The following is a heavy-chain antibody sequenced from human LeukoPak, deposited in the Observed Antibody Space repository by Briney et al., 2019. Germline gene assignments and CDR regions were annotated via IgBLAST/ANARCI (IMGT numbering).Heavy chain of an antibody. Sequence: GRSLRLSCAASGFAFSSYAMHWVRQAPGKGLEWVAIISYDGIIEDYSDSVKGRFTISRDNFKNTLYLQMNGLRAEDTAVYYCAKDFLAAAGTLRDCYFDYWGQGTLVTVSS. CDR2: ISYDGIIE. J-gene: IGHJ4*02. D-gene: IGHD6-13*01. V-gene: IGHV3-30*04. CDR1: GFAFSSYA. CDR3: AKDFLAAAGTLRDCYFDY.